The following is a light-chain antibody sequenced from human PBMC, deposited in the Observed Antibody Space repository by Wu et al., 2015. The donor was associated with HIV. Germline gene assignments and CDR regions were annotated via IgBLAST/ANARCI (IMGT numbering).Light chain of an antibody. J-gene: IGKJ1*01. V-gene: IGKV1-39*01. CDR1: QSISNY. Sequence: DIQMTQSPSSLSASVGDRVTITCRASQSISNYLNWYQQKPGKAPKLLIYAASSLQSGVPLRFSGSGSGTDFTLTISSLQLEDFAAHYCQQSYSIPQTFGQGSKVEIK. CDR2: AAS. CDR3: QQSYSIPQT.